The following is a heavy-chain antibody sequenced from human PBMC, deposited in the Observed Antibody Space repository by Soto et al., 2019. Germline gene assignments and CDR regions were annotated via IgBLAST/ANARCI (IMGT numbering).Heavy chain of an antibody. V-gene: IGHV1-69*01. D-gene: IGHD7-27*01. CDR2: ILPIFGTI. J-gene: IGHJ6*02. Sequence: QVQLVQSGAEVKKPGSSVKVSCKASGGTFNIYNINWVRQAPGQGLEWMGGILPIFGTINYAQRFQGRLTIIADDSTSTAYMELSSLRSEDTAVYYCARDETGDSYYYYYGMDVWGQGTTVTVTS. CDR1: GGTFNIYN. CDR3: ARDETGDSYYYYYGMDV.